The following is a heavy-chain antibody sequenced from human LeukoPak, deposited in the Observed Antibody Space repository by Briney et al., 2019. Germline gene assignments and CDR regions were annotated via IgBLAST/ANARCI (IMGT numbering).Heavy chain of an antibody. Sequence: SETLSLTCTVSDGSITGYYWSWIRQSPGKGLEWIGYIFDSGSTNYNPSLQSRVTISVDTSRNYFSRKLRSVTAADTAVYYCARGPITFIRGGHFDYWGQGALVTVSS. CDR1: DGSITGYY. V-gene: IGHV4-59*01. CDR2: IFDSGST. D-gene: IGHD3-10*01. J-gene: IGHJ4*02. CDR3: ARGPITFIRGGHFDY.